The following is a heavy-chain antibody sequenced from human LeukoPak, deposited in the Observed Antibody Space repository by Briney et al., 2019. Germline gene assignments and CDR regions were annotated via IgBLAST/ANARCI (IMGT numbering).Heavy chain of an antibody. J-gene: IGHJ3*02. CDR1: GVSVDAYQ. D-gene: IGHD3-10*01. Sequence: SETLSLTCAASGVSVDAYQWNWIRQPPGKGLEWIGYVYYTGYTNYKPSLQGRVAISIDTSNNQFSLKLTSVTPADTATYYCARGGEFDVFDIWGQGRAVTVSS. V-gene: IGHV4-59*02. CDR2: VYYTGYT. CDR3: ARGGEFDVFDI.